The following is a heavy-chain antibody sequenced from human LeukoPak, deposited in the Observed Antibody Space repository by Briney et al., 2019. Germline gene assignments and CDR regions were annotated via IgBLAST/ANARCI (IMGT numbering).Heavy chain of an antibody. D-gene: IGHD1-26*01. Sequence: PSETLSLTCSVSGGSISSRTYYWGWIRQPPGKGLEWIGSIYYSGSTYYNPSLKSRVTISVDTSKNQFSLKLSSVTAADTAVYYCARAWELPDYYMDVWGKGTTVTVSS. CDR2: IYYSGST. V-gene: IGHV4-39*07. CDR3: ARAWELPDYYMDV. CDR1: GGSISSRTYY. J-gene: IGHJ6*03.